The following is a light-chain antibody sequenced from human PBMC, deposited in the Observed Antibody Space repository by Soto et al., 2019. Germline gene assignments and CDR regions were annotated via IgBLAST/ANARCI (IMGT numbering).Light chain of an antibody. V-gene: IGKV3-20*01. CDR3: QQYGSSLWT. CDR1: QSVSSTN. J-gene: IGKJ1*01. CDR2: GAS. Sequence: EIVLTQSPGTLSLPPGERATLSCRASQSVSSTNLAWYQQKPGQAPRLLIYGASSRATGIPDRFSGSGSGTDFTLTISRLEPEDFAVYYCQQYGSSLWTFAQGTKVDIK.